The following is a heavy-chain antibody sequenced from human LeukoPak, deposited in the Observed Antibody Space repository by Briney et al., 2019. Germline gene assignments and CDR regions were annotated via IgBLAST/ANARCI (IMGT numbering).Heavy chain of an antibody. CDR2: ISGSGDST. CDR3: AKDLPHYYESSAMGPFDY. J-gene: IGHJ4*02. D-gene: IGHD3-22*01. Sequence: GGSLRLSCAASGFTFSNFVMNWVRRAPGKGLEWVSAISGSGDSTYYADSVKGRFTISRDNSKNTLYLQMTSLRAEDTAVYYCAKDLPHYYESSAMGPFDYWGQGTLVTVSS. V-gene: IGHV3-23*01. CDR1: GFTFSNFV.